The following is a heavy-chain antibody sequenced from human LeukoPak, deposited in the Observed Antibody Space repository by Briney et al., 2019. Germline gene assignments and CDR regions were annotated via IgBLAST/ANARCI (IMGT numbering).Heavy chain of an antibody. CDR2: LWSDGSNK. D-gene: IGHD5-24*01. J-gene: IGHJ3*02. Sequence: GGSLRLSCVASGFTFGKYWMSWVRQAPGKGLEWVAVLWSDGSNKNYADSVKGRFTISRDSSKNTLYLQMNSLRAEDTAVYYCARDMVEMATDDAFDIWGQGTMVTVSS. CDR1: GFTFGKYW. CDR3: ARDMVEMATDDAFDI. V-gene: IGHV3-33*07.